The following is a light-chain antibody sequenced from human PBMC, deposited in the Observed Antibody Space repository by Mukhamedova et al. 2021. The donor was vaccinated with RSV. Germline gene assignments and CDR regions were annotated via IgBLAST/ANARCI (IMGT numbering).Light chain of an antibody. V-gene: IGKV1D-13*01. CDR2: DAC. J-gene: IGKJ4*01. Sequence: WYQRRVHGEAPKLLIYDACSLESGVPSRLSGSGSATDFTRTISSLQPEDFATYYCQQFNNYPLTFGGGTKVEIK. CDR3: QQFNNYPLT.